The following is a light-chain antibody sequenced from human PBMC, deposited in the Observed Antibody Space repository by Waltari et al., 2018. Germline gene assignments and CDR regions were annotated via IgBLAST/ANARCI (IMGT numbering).Light chain of an antibody. V-gene: IGLV2-14*01. CDR3: SSYTGANTLGV. CDR2: EVS. CDR1: STNIGGYNY. J-gene: IGLJ3*02. Sequence: QSALTQPASVSASPGQSIAISCTGSSTNIGGYNYVSWYQHHPGKAPRLIIYEVSNRPSGVSNRFSGSKSANTASLTISGLQAEDEAYYYCSSYTGANTLGVFGGGTKLTVL.